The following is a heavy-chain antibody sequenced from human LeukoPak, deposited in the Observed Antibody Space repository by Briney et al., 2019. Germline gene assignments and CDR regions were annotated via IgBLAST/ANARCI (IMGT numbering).Heavy chain of an antibody. J-gene: IGHJ6*03. Sequence: SGPALVKPTQTLTLTCTFSGFSLSTSGMCVSWIRQPPGNALEWLARIDWDDDKYYSTSLKTRLTISKDTSKNQVVLTMTNMDPVDTATYYCARIKTVTNYYYYYMDVWGKGTTVTVSS. CDR2: IDWDDDK. CDR1: GFSLSTSGMC. CDR3: ARIKTVTNYYYYYMDV. D-gene: IGHD4-17*01. V-gene: IGHV2-70*11.